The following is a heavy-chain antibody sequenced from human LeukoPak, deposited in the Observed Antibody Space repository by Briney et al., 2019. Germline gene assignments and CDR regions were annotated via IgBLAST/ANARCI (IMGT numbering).Heavy chain of an antibody. V-gene: IGHV4-34*01. CDR1: GGSFSGYY. J-gene: IGHJ3*02. CDR3: SRGGPPGHAFYI. D-gene: IGHD1-14*01. Sequence: SETLSLTCAVYGGSFSGYYWSWIRQPPGKGLEWIGEINQSGSTKYNPSLKSRVTISLDKSKNQLSLKLSTVTTADTAVYYCSRGGPPGHAFYISGEGTLVTLSS. CDR2: INQSGST.